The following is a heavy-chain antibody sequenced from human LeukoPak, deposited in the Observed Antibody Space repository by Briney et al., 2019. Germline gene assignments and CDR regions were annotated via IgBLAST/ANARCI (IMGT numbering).Heavy chain of an antibody. CDR3: ARQGIAADTRIDY. CDR2: IYHSGST. D-gene: IGHD6-13*01. CDR1: GYSISSGYY. Sequence: PSETLSLTCTVSGYSISSGYYWGWIRQPPGKGLEWIGSIYHSGSTYYNPSLKSRVTISVDTSKNQFSLKLSSVTAAGTAVYYCARQGIAADTRIDYWGQGTLVTVSS. V-gene: IGHV4-38-2*02. J-gene: IGHJ4*02.